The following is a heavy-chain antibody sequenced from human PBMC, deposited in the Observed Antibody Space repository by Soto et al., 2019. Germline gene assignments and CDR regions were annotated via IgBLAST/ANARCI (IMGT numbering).Heavy chain of an antibody. V-gene: IGHV3-21*01. D-gene: IGHD3-16*02. CDR3: AKEAGELSTRSFDY. J-gene: IGHJ4*02. CDR2: ISRSSSYI. Sequence: EVQLVESGGGLVKPGGSLRLSCAASGFTFSSYSMNWVRQAPGKGLAWVSSISRSSSYIYYADSVKGRFTISRDNAKNSLYLQMNSLRAEDTAVYYCAKEAGELSTRSFDYWGQGTLVTVSS. CDR1: GFTFSSYS.